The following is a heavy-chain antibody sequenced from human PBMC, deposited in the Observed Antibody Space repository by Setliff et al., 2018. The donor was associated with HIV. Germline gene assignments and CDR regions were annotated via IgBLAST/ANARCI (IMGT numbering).Heavy chain of an antibody. J-gene: IGHJ4*02. V-gene: IGHV3-73*01. CDR1: GFPFSGSA. Sequence: GGSLRLSCVASGFPFSGSAVHWVRQPPGKGLECVGRIRSRSNSHATVYAAAVRGRFTISRDDSKNTAFLQMDSLKTEDTAVYYCTKVGYCSSASCYASDYWGQGTLVTVS. CDR3: TKVGYCSSASCYASDY. CDR2: IRSRSNSHAT. D-gene: IGHD2-2*01.